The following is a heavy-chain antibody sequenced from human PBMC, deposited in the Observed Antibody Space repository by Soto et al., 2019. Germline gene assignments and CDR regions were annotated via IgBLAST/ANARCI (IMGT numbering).Heavy chain of an antibody. Sequence: PSETLSLTCAVYGGSFSGYYWSWIRQPPGKGLEWIGEINHSGSTNYNPSLKSRVTISVDASKNQFSLKLSSVTAADTAVYYCARGPPHCSSTSCYTGEFDYWGQGTLVTGSS. CDR3: ARGPPHCSSTSCYTGEFDY. D-gene: IGHD2-2*02. CDR1: GGSFSGYY. J-gene: IGHJ4*02. CDR2: INHSGST. V-gene: IGHV4-34*01.